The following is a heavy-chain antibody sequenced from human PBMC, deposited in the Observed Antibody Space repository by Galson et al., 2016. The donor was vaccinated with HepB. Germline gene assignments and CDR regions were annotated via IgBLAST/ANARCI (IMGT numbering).Heavy chain of an antibody. CDR2: ITSRSTAI. CDR1: GFTLSSYS. J-gene: IGHJ6*02. CDR3: AREGTCSSSFIYYYYGMDV. D-gene: IGHD6-13*01. Sequence: SLRLSCAASGFTLSSYSMNWVRQTPGKGLEWVSYITSRSTAIYYADSVKGRFTISRDNARNSLYLQMNSLRAEDTAVYYCAREGTCSSSFIYYYYGMDVWGQGTTVTVSS. V-gene: IGHV3-48*04.